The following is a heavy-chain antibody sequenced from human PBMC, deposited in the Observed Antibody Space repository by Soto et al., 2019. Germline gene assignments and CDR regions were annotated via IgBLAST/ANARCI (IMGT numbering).Heavy chain of an antibody. V-gene: IGHV4-34*01. D-gene: IGHD6-13*01. CDR3: ARVRLDSSNWDRNRPIDY. CDR2: INHSGST. CDR1: GGSFSGYY. Sequence: SETLSLTCAVYGGSFSGYYCSWIRQPPGKGLEWIGEINHSGSTNYNPSLKSRVTISVDTSKNQFSLKLSSVTAADTAVYYCARVRLDSSNWDRNRPIDYWGQGTLVTVSS. J-gene: IGHJ4*02.